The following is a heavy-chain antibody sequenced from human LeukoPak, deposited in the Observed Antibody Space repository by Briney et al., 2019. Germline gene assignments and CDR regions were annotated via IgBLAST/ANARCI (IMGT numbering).Heavy chain of an antibody. D-gene: IGHD3-10*01. V-gene: IGHV3-15*05. CDR3: TTVTLRPVGL. CDR2: IKSKSDGGTT. J-gene: IGHJ3*01. CDR1: GFSFSRAW. Sequence: GGSLRLSCAASGFSFSRAWMSWVRQAPGKGLEWVGRIKSKSDGGTTDYAAPVKGRFTISRDDSKNTLFLQVNSLKIEDTAVYYCTTVTLRPVGLWGQGTMVTVSS.